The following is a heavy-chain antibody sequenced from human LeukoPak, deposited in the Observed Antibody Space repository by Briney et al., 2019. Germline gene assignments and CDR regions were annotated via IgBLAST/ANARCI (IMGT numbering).Heavy chain of an antibody. CDR2: ISYSGNI. D-gene: IGHD1-26*01. J-gene: IGHJ4*02. Sequence: SETLSLTCAVSGGSISSYYWSWIRQPPGKGLEWIGYISYSGNINYNPSLKSRVTISVDMSKNQFSPKLSSVTAADTAVYHCARLILSGSYLYYFDYWGQGTLVTVSS. CDR1: GGSISSYY. CDR3: ARLILSGSYLYYFDY. V-gene: IGHV4-59*08.